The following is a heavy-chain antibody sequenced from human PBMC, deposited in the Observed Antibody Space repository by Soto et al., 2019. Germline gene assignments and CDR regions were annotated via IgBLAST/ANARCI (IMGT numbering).Heavy chain of an antibody. V-gene: IGHV1-69*13. D-gene: IGHD1-26*01. CDR3: ARGLSGGIVGATSESYYVDY. Sequence: SVKVSCKASGGTFSSYAISWVRQAPGQGLEWMGGIIPIFGTANYAQKFQGRVTITADESTSTAYMELSSLRSEDTAVYYCARGLSGGIVGATSESYYVDYWGQGTLVSFSS. CDR1: GGTFSSYA. CDR2: IIPIFGTA. J-gene: IGHJ4*02.